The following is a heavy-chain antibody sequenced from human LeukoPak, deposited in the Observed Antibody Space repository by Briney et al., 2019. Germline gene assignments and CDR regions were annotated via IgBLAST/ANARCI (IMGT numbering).Heavy chain of an antibody. V-gene: IGHV4-59*01. CDR2: IHYSGST. CDR1: GGSTSSYY. J-gene: IGHJ4*02. CDR3: ARWALSGSYRALDY. D-gene: IGHD1-26*01. Sequence: SETLSLTCNVSGGSTSSYYWSWIRQPPGKGLECIGYIHYSGSTNYNPSLKSRVTISADTSKNQFSLKLRSVTAADTAVYYCARWALSGSYRALDYWGQGTLVTVSS.